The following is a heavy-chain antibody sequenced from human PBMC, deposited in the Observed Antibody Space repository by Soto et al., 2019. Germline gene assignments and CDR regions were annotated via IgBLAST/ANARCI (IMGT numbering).Heavy chain of an antibody. J-gene: IGHJ4*02. D-gene: IGHD2-2*01. Sequence: DVQLLESGGGLVQPGGSLRLSCATSGFTFSTYAMSWVRQATGKGLEWFSSMSGNGGNTYYANSVKGRFTISRDNSENTLYLKMNSLRAEDAAVYYCAKDSRRDCSTTTCYLFDYWGQGTLVTVS. CDR2: MSGNGGNT. CDR1: GFTFSTYA. CDR3: AKDSRRDCSTTTCYLFDY. V-gene: IGHV3-23*01.